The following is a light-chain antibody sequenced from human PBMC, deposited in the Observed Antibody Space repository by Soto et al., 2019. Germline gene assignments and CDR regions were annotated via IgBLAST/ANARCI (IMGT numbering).Light chain of an antibody. Sequence: QSVLRQPPSVSGAPGQRVTISCTGSNSNVGKKFDVHWYQQLPGSAPTLLIYGDNNRPSGVPARFSASKSGTSASLAIAGLQPDDEAIYYCQSYDTSLSGSSVVFGGGTKLTVL. J-gene: IGLJ2*01. CDR1: NSNVGKKFD. CDR2: GDN. CDR3: QSYDTSLSGSSVV. V-gene: IGLV1-40*01.